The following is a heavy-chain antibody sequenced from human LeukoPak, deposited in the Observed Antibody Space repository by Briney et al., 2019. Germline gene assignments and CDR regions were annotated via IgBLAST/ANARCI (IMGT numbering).Heavy chain of an antibody. D-gene: IGHD2-2*01. Sequence: SETLSLTCAVYGGSFSGYFWSWIRQPPGKGLEWIGEINHSGSTNYNPSLKSRVTISVDTSKNQFSLKLSSVTAADTAVYYCAIFADIVVVPAAEDSHYYYMDVWGKGTTVTVSS. CDR3: AIFADIVVVPAAEDSHYYYMDV. V-gene: IGHV4-34*01. J-gene: IGHJ6*03. CDR1: GGSFSGYF. CDR2: INHSGST.